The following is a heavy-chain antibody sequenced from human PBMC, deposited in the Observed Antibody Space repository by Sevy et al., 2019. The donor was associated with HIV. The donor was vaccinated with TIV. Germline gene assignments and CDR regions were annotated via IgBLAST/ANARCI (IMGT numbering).Heavy chain of an antibody. D-gene: IGHD6-19*01. CDR3: VRYGRIPVAGHTWFDP. V-gene: IGHV3-23*01. CDR2: ISGGGAAT. J-gene: IGHJ5*02. CDR1: GFTFIAFG. Sequence: GGSLRLSCSASGFTFIAFGMTWVRQAPGKGLEWVSGISGGGAATAYADSVKGRFTISRDNSKNTLYLQMNSLTAADTAVYYCVRYGRIPVAGHTWFDPWGLGTLVTVSS.